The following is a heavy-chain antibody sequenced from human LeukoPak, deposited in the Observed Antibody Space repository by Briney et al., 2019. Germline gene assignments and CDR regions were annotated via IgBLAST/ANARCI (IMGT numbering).Heavy chain of an antibody. CDR2: IYTSGST. Sequence: SSETLSLTCTVSGGSISSAIYYWSWIRQPAGKGLEWIGRIYTSGSTNYNPSLKSRVTISLDTSNNQFSLKVTSVTAADTAVYYCARGGGLRITMVLFQHWGHGTLVTVSS. J-gene: IGHJ1*01. V-gene: IGHV4-61*02. D-gene: IGHD3-10*01. CDR1: GGSISSAIYY. CDR3: ARGGGLRITMVLFQH.